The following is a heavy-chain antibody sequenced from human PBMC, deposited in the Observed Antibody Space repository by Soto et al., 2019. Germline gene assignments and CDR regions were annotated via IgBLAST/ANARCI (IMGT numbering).Heavy chain of an antibody. CDR1: GFTFSLYG. D-gene: IGHD5-12*01. Sequence: LLVESGGGVVQPGRSLRLSCAASGFTFSLYGLHWVRQAPGKGLEWVAVTSYDGNNTYYADSVKGRFTISRDTSKNTLYRQRNSLRAEDTAVYYCAKDSGYSGYDVYDYYYGMDVWVQGTTVTVSS. V-gene: IGHV3-30*18. CDR2: TSYDGNNT. J-gene: IGHJ6*02. CDR3: AKDSGYSGYDVYDYYYGMDV.